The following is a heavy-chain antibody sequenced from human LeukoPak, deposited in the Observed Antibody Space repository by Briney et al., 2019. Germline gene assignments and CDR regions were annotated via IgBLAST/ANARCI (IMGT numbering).Heavy chain of an antibody. CDR2: INHSGST. Sequence: SETLSLTCAVYGGSFSGYYWSWIRQPPGKGLEWIGEINHSGSTNYNSSLKSRVTISVDTSKNQFSLKLSSVTAADTAVYYCARGGDRGYSYWGQGTLVTVSS. CDR1: GGSFSGYY. CDR3: ARGGDRGYSY. J-gene: IGHJ4*02. D-gene: IGHD5-18*01. V-gene: IGHV4-34*01.